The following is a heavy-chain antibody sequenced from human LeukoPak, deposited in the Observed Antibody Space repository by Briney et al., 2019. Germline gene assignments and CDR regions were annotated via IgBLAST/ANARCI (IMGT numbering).Heavy chain of an antibody. Sequence: SGGSLRLSCAASGFTVSSNYMSWVRQAPGKGLEWVSVIYSGGSTYYADSVKGRFIISRDNSKNTLYLQMDSLRAEDTAVYYCAKDSLYYYDSSGYYHDYWGQGTLVTVSS. CDR3: AKDSLYYYDSSGYYHDY. CDR2: IYSGGST. CDR1: GFTVSSNY. J-gene: IGHJ4*02. V-gene: IGHV3-53*01. D-gene: IGHD3-22*01.